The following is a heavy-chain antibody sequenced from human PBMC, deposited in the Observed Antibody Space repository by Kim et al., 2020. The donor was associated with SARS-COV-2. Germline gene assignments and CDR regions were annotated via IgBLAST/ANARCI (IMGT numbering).Heavy chain of an antibody. J-gene: IGHJ3*02. CDR3: AKRGQLGDLGAFDI. V-gene: IGHV3-23*01. D-gene: IGHD3-10*01. Sequence: ADSVKGRFTISRDNSKNTLYLQMNSLRAEDTAVYYCAKRGQLGDLGAFDIWGQGTMVTVSS.